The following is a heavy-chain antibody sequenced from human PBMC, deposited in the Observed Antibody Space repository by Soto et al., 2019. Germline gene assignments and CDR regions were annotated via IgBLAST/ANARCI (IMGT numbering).Heavy chain of an antibody. J-gene: IGHJ4*02. Sequence: ASVKVSCKASGYTFTSYDINWVRQATGQGLEWMGWMNPNSGNTGYAQKFQGRVTMTRNTSISTAYMELSSLRSEDTAVYYCARGRELLWFGELLMRYCGQGTLVTVSS. D-gene: IGHD3-10*01. V-gene: IGHV1-8*01. CDR2: MNPNSGNT. CDR1: GYTFTSYD. CDR3: ARGRELLWFGELLMRY.